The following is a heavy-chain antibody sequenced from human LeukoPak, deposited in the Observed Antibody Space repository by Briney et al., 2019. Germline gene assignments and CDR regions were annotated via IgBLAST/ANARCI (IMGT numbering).Heavy chain of an antibody. V-gene: IGHV3-53*01. D-gene: IGHD3-3*01. J-gene: IGHJ4*02. CDR3: AKNYDFWSGPPLPDY. CDR1: GFTVSSNY. Sequence: PGGSLRLSCAASGFTVSSNYMSWVCQAPGKGLEWVSVIYSGGSTYYADSVKGRFTISRDNSKNTLYLQMNSLKAEDTAVYYCAKNYDFWSGPPLPDYWGQGTLVTVSS. CDR2: IYSGGST.